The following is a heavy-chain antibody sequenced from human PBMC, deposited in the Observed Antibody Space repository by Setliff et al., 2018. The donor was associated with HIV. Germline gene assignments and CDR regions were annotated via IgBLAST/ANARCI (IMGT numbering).Heavy chain of an antibody. J-gene: IGHJ6*03. D-gene: IGHD3-10*01. CDR1: GYTFTSYD. CDR2: INPGGGNT. CDR3: ARGLRGVVKGRYYYMDV. Sequence: ASVKVSCKASGYTFTSYDINWVRQAAGQGLEWLAVINPGGGNTNYAQKFQGRVTVTRDTSTSTVYMELSSLTSDDTAVYYYARGLRGVVKGRYYYMDVWGKGTTVTVSS. V-gene: IGHV1-46*01.